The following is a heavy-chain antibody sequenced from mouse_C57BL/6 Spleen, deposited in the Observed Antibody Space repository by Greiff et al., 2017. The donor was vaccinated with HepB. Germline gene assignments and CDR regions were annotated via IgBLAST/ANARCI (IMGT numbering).Heavy chain of an antibody. V-gene: IGHV1-52*01. CDR1: GYTFTSYW. Sequence: QVQLQQPGAELVRPGSSVKLSCKASGYTFTSYWMHWVKQRPIQGLEWIGNIDPSDSETHYNQKFKDKATLTVDKSSSTAYMQLSSLTSEDSAVYYCARWGGNYGFDYWGQGTTLTVSS. CDR2: IDPSDSET. D-gene: IGHD2-1*01. CDR3: ARWGGNYGFDY. J-gene: IGHJ2*01.